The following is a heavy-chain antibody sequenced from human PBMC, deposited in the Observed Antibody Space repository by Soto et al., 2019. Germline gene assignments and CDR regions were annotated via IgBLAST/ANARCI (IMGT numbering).Heavy chain of an antibody. Sequence: GASVKVSXKASGGTFSSYAISWVRQAPGQGLEWMGGIIPIFGTANYAQKFQGRVTITADESTSTAYMELSSLRSEDTAVYYRARIGGYCSGGSCTATSDYYYMDVWGKGTTVTVSS. D-gene: IGHD2-15*01. V-gene: IGHV1-69*13. CDR3: ARIGGYCSGGSCTATSDYYYMDV. CDR2: IIPIFGTA. CDR1: GGTFSSYA. J-gene: IGHJ6*03.